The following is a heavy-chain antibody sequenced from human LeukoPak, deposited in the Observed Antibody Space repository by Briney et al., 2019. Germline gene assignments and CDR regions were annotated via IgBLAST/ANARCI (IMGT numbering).Heavy chain of an antibody. D-gene: IGHD3-10*01. CDR3: ARGWGLYYYGSGSPFDY. CDR1: GDSVSSTRAA. J-gene: IGHJ4*02. Sequence: SQTLSLTCAISGDSVSSTRAAWNWIRQSPSRGLEWLGRTYYRSRWYNDYAVSVKSRVTINPDTSKNQFSLKLSSVTAADTAVYYCARGWGLYYYGSGSPFDYWGQGTLVTVSS. CDR2: TYYRSRWYN. V-gene: IGHV6-1*01.